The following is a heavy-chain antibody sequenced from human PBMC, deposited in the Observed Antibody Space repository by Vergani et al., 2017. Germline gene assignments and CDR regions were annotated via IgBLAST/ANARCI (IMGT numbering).Heavy chain of an antibody. CDR1: GASISSYY. Sequence: QVQLQESGPGLVKPSETLSLTCTVSGASISSYYWSWIRQPPGKGLEWIGYIYYSGSTNYNPSLKSRVTISVDTSKNQFSLKLSSVTAADTAVYYCARVGYSSSSGGADYWGQGTLVTVSS. D-gene: IGHD6-6*01. J-gene: IGHJ4*02. CDR2: IYYSGST. V-gene: IGHV4-59*01. CDR3: ARVGYSSSSGGADY.